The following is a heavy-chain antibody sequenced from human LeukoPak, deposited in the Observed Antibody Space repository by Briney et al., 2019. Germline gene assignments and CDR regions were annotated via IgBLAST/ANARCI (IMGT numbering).Heavy chain of an antibody. J-gene: IGHJ4*02. CDR3: AKDRDDTSGNYYGYFDF. D-gene: IGHD3-22*01. CDR2: IKQDETEK. Sequence: GGSLRLSCTASGFTFSNFWMGWVRQAPGKGLERVANIKQDETEKFYLGSVKGRFTISRDNAKNSLYLQMNSLRVEDTAVYYCAKDRDDTSGNYYGYFDFWGQGTLVTVSS. V-gene: IGHV3-7*03. CDR1: GFTFSNFW.